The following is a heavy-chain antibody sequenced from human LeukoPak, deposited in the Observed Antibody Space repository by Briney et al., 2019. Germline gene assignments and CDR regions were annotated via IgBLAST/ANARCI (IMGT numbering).Heavy chain of an antibody. J-gene: IGHJ4*02. CDR3: ARVRHEIRTYYYDSSGYYLDY. D-gene: IGHD3-22*01. V-gene: IGHV4-59*01. CDR1: GGSISSYY. CDR2: IYYSGST. Sequence: PSETLSLTCTVSGGSISSYYWSWIRQPPGKGLEWIGYIYYSGSTNYNPSLKSRVTISVDTSKNQFSLKLSSVTAADTAVYYCARVRHEIRTYYYDSSGYYLDYWGQGTLVTVSS.